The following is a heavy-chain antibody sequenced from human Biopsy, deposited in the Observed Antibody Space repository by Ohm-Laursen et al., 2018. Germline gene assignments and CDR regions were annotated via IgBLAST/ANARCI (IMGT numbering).Heavy chain of an antibody. V-gene: IGHV4-39*01. CDR3: ARHDLSDFWSGYPIFFDR. CDR1: GGSITSRTHY. D-gene: IGHD3-3*01. CDR2: VYYSGTT. Sequence: SETLSLTCTLSGGSITSRTHYWGWIRQTPGKGLEWIGTVYYSGTTYDNPSLKNRVIISVDTSKNQFSLSLKTVTAADTAVYYCARHDLSDFWSGYPIFFDRWGQGTLVTVSS. J-gene: IGHJ5*02.